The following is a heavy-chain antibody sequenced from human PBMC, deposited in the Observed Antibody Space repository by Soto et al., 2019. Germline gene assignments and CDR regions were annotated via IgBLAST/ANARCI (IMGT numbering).Heavy chain of an antibody. CDR2: IYWDDDK. D-gene: IGHD1-1*01. CDR3: AHLHRWRYVDY. Sequence: QITLKESGPTLVKPTQTLTLTCTFSGFSLSTSGVGVGWIRQPPGKALQWLALIYWDDDKRYSASLKSRLTITKDTSKNPVVLTMTNMDPVDTAKYYCAHLHRWRYVDYSGQGTLVTVSS. V-gene: IGHV2-5*02. J-gene: IGHJ4*02. CDR1: GFSLSTSGVG.